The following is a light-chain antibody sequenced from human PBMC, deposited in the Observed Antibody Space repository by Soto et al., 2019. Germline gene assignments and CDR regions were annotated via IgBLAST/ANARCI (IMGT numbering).Light chain of an antibody. CDR2: DVS. Sequence: QSVLTQPRSVSGSPGQSVTISCTGTSSDVGGYNYVSWYQQHPGKAPKLMIYDVSKRPSGVPDRFSGSKSGNTASLTISGLQAEDEADYYCCSYAGSYIYVVFGGWTKLTVL. CDR1: SSDVGGYNY. V-gene: IGLV2-11*01. J-gene: IGLJ2*01. CDR3: CSYAGSYIYVV.